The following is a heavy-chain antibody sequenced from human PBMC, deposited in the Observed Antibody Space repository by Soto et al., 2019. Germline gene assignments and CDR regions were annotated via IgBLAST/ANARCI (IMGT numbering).Heavy chain of an antibody. Sequence: GGSLRLSCAASGFTFSSYAMSWVRQAPGKGLEWVSAISGSGGSTYYADSVKGRFTISRDNSKNTLYLQMNSLRAEDTAVYYCAKVTVYGSGSYQPEPDAFDIWGQGTMVTVSS. CDR1: GFTFSSYA. CDR2: ISGSGGST. D-gene: IGHD3-10*01. J-gene: IGHJ3*02. V-gene: IGHV3-23*01. CDR3: AKVTVYGSGSYQPEPDAFDI.